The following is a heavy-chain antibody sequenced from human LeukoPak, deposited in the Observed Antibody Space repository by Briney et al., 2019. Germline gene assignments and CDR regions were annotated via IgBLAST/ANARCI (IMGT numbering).Heavy chain of an antibody. CDR1: GGTFSSYA. Sequence: SVKVSCKASGGTFSSYAISWVRQAPGQGLEWMGGIIPIFGTANYAQKFQGRVTITADESTSTAYMELRSLRSDDTAVYYCTRDFGYGTIPNWFDPWGQGTLVTVSS. D-gene: IGHD6-13*01. CDR3: TRDFGYGTIPNWFDP. V-gene: IGHV1-69*13. J-gene: IGHJ5*02. CDR2: IIPIFGTA.